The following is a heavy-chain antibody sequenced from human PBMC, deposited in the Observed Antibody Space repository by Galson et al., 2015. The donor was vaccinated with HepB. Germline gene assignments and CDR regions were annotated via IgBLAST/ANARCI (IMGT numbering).Heavy chain of an antibody. V-gene: IGHV3-48*02. D-gene: IGHD4-17*01. CDR1: GFTFSSYS. CDR3: ARGSTVTTSVSLFDY. Sequence: SLRLSCAASGFTFSSYSMNWVRQAPGKGLEWVSYISSSSSTIYYADSVKGRFTISRDNAKNSLYLQMNSLRDEDTAVYYCARGSTVTTSVSLFDYWGQGTLVTVSS. J-gene: IGHJ4*02. CDR2: ISSSSSTI.